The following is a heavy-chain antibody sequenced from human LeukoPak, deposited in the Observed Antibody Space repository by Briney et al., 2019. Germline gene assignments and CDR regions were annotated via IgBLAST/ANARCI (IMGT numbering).Heavy chain of an antibody. CDR3: AKVYGSGTYYEDFDY. CDR1: GFSFDDCA. V-gene: IGHV3-9*01. Sequence: GGSLRLSCATSGFSFDDCAMHWVRQAPGKGLEWVSGISWNSGTIGYADSVKGRFTISRDNAKRSLYLQMNSLRAEDTAFYYCAKVYGSGTYYEDFDYWGQGTLVTVSS. J-gene: IGHJ4*02. CDR2: ISWNSGTI. D-gene: IGHD3-10*01.